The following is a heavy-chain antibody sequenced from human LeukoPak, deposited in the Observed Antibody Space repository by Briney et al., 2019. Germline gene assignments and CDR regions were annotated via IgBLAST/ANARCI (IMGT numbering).Heavy chain of an antibody. V-gene: IGHV1-2*02. J-gene: IGHJ4*02. Sequence: GASVKVSCKASGYTFTGYFMHWVRQAPGQGLEWMGWINPNSGGTNYAQKFQGRVTMTRDTSISTAYMELSRLRSDDTAVYYCAREPIAAAGTCDYWGQGTLVTVSS. CDR2: INPNSGGT. D-gene: IGHD6-13*01. CDR3: AREPIAAAGTCDY. CDR1: GYTFTGYF.